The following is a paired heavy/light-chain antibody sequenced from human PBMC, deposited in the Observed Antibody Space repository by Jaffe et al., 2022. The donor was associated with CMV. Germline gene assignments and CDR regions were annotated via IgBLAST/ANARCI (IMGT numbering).Heavy chain of an antibody. CDR3: AGSKLTPVHFDP. D-gene: IGHD3-10*01. CDR1: GDSVSSNTAA. J-gene: IGHJ5*02. Sequence: QVQLHQSGPGLLKPSQTLSLTCAISGDSVSSNTAAWNWIRQSPSRGLEWLGRTYYRSKWYSDFAVSVKSRITITADTSRNQFSLQLDSVTPEDTAVYYCAGSKLTPVHFDPWGQGTLVTVTS. V-gene: IGHV6-1*01. CDR2: TYYRSKWYS.
Light chain of an antibody. CDR2: QNS. CDR3: QAWDNKAAV. V-gene: IGLV3-1*01. CDR1: KLGNRY. J-gene: IGLJ3*02. Sequence: SYELTQPPSLSVSPGQTASFTCSGDKLGNRYTSWYQQKPGQSPVLVMFQNSKRPSGIPARFSGSSSGNAATLTISETQALDEADYYCQAWDNKAAVFGGGTKLTVL.